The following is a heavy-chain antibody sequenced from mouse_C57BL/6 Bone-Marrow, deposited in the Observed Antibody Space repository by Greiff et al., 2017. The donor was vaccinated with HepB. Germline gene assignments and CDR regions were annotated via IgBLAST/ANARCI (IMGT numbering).Heavy chain of an antibody. Sequence: QVQLQQPGAELVMPGASVKLSCKASGYTFTSYWMHWVKQRPGQGLEWIGEIDPSDSYTNYNQKFKGKSTLTVDKSSSTAYMPLSSLTSEDSAVYYCARGGTTGFDYWGQGTTLTVSS. D-gene: IGHD1-1*01. CDR2: IDPSDSYT. J-gene: IGHJ2*01. CDR1: GYTFTSYW. V-gene: IGHV1-69*01. CDR3: ARGGTTGFDY.